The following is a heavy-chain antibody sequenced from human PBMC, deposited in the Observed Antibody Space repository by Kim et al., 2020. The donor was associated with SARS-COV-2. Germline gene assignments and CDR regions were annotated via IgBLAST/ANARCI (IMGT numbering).Heavy chain of an antibody. CDR3: AKDFYLDNSGPAAFDL. V-gene: IGHV3-23*01. CDR2: ISGSGGST. Sequence: GGSLRLSCAASGFTFSSFAMNWVRQAPGKGLEWVSVISGSGGSTYYADSVKGRFTFSRDNSKNTLYLQMTSPRAEDTAVYYCAKDFYLDNSGPAAFDLWG. J-gene: IGHJ3*01. D-gene: IGHD4-4*01. CDR1: GFTFSSFA.